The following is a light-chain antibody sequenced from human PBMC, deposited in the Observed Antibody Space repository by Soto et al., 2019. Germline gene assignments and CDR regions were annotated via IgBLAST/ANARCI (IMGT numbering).Light chain of an antibody. Sequence: EIALTQSPGTLFLFHGERATLPCRASQSVSSSYLAWYQQKPGQAPRLMIYDAYSRATGIPDRCSGGVAWTDFTRTISRLEPEDCEVDYGQQLRSYPLTFGEGTKVDI. J-gene: IGKJ4*01. CDR1: QSVSSSY. V-gene: IGKV3-20*01. CDR3: QQLRSYPLT. CDR2: DAY.